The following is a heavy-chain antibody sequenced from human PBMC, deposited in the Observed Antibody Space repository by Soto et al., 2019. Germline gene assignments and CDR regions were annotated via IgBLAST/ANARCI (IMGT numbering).Heavy chain of an antibody. J-gene: IGHJ4*02. CDR3: AKDLVSGDGLWLMDE. CDR1: GFTFSDYA. Sequence: EVQLLESGGGLVQPGGSLRLSCTASGFTFSDYAMTWVRQAPGKGLECVSGIYGSGGGIQYADSVKGRFTISRDNYRNTRYLQMNSLRDEDTAVYYCAKDLVSGDGLWLMDEWGQGTLVTVSP. D-gene: IGHD2-21*02. CDR2: IYGSGGGI. V-gene: IGHV3-23*01.